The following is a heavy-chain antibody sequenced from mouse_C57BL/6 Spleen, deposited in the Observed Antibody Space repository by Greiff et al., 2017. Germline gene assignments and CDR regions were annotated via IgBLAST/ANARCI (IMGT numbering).Heavy chain of an antibody. CDR2: ISSGGDYI. V-gene: IGHV5-9-1*02. J-gene: IGHJ1*03. D-gene: IGHD1-1*01. CDR3: TRDGRSSYGSYWYFDV. CDR1: GFTFSSYA. Sequence: EVQGVESGEGLVKPGGSLKLSCAASGFTFSSYAMSWVRQTPEKRLEWVAYISSGGDYIYYADTVKGRFTISRDNARNTLYLQMSSLKSEDTAMYYCTRDGRSSYGSYWYFDVWGTGTTVTVSS.